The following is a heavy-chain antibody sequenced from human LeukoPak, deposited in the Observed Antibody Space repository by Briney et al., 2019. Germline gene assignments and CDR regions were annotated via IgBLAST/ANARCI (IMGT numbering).Heavy chain of an antibody. V-gene: IGHV1-46*01. Sequence: ASVKVSCKASGYTSTSYYMHWVRQAPGQGLEWMGIINPSGGSTSYAQKFQGRVTMTRDTSTSTVYMELSSLRSEDTAVYYCARGKWFGEAYYYYYYGMDVWGQGTTVTVSS. CDR2: INPSGGST. CDR3: ARGKWFGEAYYYYYYGMDV. J-gene: IGHJ6*02. D-gene: IGHD3-10*01. CDR1: GYTSTSYY.